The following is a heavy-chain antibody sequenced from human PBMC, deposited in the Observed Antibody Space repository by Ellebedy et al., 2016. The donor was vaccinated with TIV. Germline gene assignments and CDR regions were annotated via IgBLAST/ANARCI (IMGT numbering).Heavy chain of an antibody. Sequence: GESLKISCAASGFTFSSYAMSWVRQAPGKGLEWVSAISGSGGSTYYADSVKGRFTISRDNSKNTLYLQMNSLRAEDTAVYYCARDERQQWRYYYYGMDVWGQGTTVTVSS. CDR2: ISGSGGST. CDR1: GFTFSSYA. CDR3: ARDERQQWRYYYYGMDV. V-gene: IGHV3-23*01. D-gene: IGHD6-19*01. J-gene: IGHJ6*02.